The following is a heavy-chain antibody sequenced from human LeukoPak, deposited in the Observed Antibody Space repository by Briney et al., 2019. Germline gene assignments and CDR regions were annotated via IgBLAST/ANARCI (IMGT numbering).Heavy chain of an antibody. CDR2: ISHSGST. V-gene: IGHV4-34*01. CDR3: ASSSGALDY. CDR1: GGSFSGYY. Sequence: SETLSLICAVYGGSFSGYYWSWIRQPPGKGLEWIGEISHSGSTNYNPTLKSRVTISVDTSKNQFSLKLSSVTAADTAVYYCASSSGALDYWGQGTLVTVSS. J-gene: IGHJ4*02. D-gene: IGHD1-26*01.